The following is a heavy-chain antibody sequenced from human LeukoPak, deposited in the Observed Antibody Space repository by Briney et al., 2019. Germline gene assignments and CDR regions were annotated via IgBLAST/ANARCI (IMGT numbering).Heavy chain of an antibody. V-gene: IGHV3-23*01. CDR1: GFTFSSYS. J-gene: IGHJ5*02. D-gene: IGHD1-7*01. Sequence: PGGSLRLSCAASGFTFSSYSMNWVRQAPGKGLEWVSAISGSGGSTYYADSVKGRFTISRDNSKNTLYLQMNSLRAEDTAVYYCAKGQGNYPLNWFDPWGQGTLVTVSS. CDR2: ISGSGGST. CDR3: AKGQGNYPLNWFDP.